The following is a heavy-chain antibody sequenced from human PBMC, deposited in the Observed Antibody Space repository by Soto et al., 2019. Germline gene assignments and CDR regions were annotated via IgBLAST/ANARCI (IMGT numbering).Heavy chain of an antibody. V-gene: IGHV3-23*01. D-gene: IGHD2-2*01. CDR2: ISGSGGST. Sequence: GGSLRLSCAASAFTFSSHAMTWVRQAPGKGLEWVSTISGSGGSTFYADSVKGRFTISRDNAKNILFLQMNSLRAEDTAVYYCASDSACYACDSWGQGTPVTVSS. J-gene: IGHJ4*02. CDR3: ASDSACYACDS. CDR1: AFTFSSHA.